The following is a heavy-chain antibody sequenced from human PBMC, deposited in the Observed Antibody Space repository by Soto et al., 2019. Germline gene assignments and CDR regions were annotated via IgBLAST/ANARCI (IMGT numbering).Heavy chain of an antibody. J-gene: IGHJ4*02. D-gene: IGHD3-3*01. CDR2: ISGSGGST. V-gene: IGHV3-23*01. Sequence: PVGSLRLSCASSVFTFSSYAMSCVRHAPGKGLEWVSAISGSGGSTYYADSVKGRFTISRDNSKNTLYLQMNSLRAEDTAVYYCAKAPNFGVVHTIFDYLGQGTLVNVSS. CDR3: AKAPNFGVVHTIFDY. CDR1: VFTFSSYA.